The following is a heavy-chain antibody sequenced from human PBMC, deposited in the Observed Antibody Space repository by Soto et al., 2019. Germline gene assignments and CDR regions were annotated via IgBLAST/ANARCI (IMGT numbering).Heavy chain of an antibody. Sequence: EVQLVESGGDLVQPGGSLRLSCAASGFTVSNSYMGWVRQAPGKGLEWVSSIYTGVNTYYADSVRHRFTISTDNFKDTLYLQMNSLRGDDTAMYYCARHVGSSWYFDLWGRGTLVTVSS. CDR2: IYTGVNT. D-gene: IGHD1-26*01. V-gene: IGHV3-66*04. CDR3: ARHVGSSWYFDL. J-gene: IGHJ2*01. CDR1: GFTVSNSY.